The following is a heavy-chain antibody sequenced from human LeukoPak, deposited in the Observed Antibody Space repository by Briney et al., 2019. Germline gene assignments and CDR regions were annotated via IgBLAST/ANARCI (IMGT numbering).Heavy chain of an antibody. V-gene: IGHV4-4*07. CDR3: ARGSEYCSSTSCYTRGDYYYYMDV. CDR1: GGSISSYY. CDR2: IYTSGST. J-gene: IGHJ6*03. Sequence: SETLSLTCTVSGGSISSYYWSWIRQPAGHGLEWIGRIYTSGSTNYKPSLKSRVTMSVDTSKNQFSLKLSSVTAADTAVYYCARGSEYCSSTSCYTRGDYYYYMDVWGKGTTVTVSS. D-gene: IGHD2-2*02.